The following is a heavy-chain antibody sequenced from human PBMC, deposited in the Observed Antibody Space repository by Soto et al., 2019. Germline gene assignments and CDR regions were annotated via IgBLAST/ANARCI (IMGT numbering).Heavy chain of an antibody. CDR2: IYYSGST. CDR1: GGSVSSGSYY. V-gene: IGHV4-61*01. D-gene: IGHD6-6*01. J-gene: IGHJ5*02. CDR3: ASFHGSSIAARYWFDP. Sequence: SETLSLTCTVSGGSVSSGSYYWSWIRQPPGKGLEWIGYIYYSGSTNYNPSLKSRVTISVDTSKNQFSLKLSSVTAADTAVYYCASFHGSSIAARYWFDPWGQGTLVTAPQ.